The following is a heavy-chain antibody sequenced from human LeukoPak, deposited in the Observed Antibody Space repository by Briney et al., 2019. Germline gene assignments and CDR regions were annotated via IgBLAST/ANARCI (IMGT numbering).Heavy chain of an antibody. J-gene: IGHJ4*02. D-gene: IGHD3-22*01. CDR1: GYTFTDYY. CDR2: INTNNGGT. V-gene: IGHV1-2*02. CDR3: ARDYYDSSGHRFDY. Sequence: ASVKVSCKTSGYTFTDYYMQWVRQAPGQGLEWMGWINTNNGGTNYAQKFQGSVTMTRDTSISTAYMELSRLRSDDTAMYYCARDYYDSSGHRFDYWGQGTLVTVSS.